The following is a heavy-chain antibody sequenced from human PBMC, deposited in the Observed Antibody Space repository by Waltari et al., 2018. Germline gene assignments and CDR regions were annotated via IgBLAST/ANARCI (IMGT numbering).Heavy chain of an antibody. J-gene: IGHJ4*02. Sequence: QVQLVESGGGVVQPGRSLRLSCAASGFTFSSYGLHWVRQAPGKGLEWVAVISYDGSNKYYADSVKGRFTISRDNSKNTLYLQMNSLRAEDTAVYYCAKVLGELSLSGYWGQGTLVTVSS. CDR3: AKVLGELSLSGY. CDR1: GFTFSSYG. CDR2: ISYDGSNK. V-gene: IGHV3-30*18. D-gene: IGHD3-16*02.